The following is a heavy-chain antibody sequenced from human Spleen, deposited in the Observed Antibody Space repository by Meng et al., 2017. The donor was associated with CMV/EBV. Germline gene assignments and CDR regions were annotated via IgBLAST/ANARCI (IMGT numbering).Heavy chain of an antibody. D-gene: IGHD6-6*01. CDR1: GFTFSSYG. CDR3: AKDGGGKLEYSSSSGMDV. V-gene: IGHV3-30*02. J-gene: IGHJ6*02. CDR2: VRADGSHQ. Sequence: GGSLRLSCAASGFTFSSYGMHWVRQAPGKGLEWVAFVRADGSHQYYADSVKGRFTISRDNSKNTLYLQMNSLRAEDTAVYYCAKDGGGKLEYSSSSGMDVWGQGTTVTVSS.